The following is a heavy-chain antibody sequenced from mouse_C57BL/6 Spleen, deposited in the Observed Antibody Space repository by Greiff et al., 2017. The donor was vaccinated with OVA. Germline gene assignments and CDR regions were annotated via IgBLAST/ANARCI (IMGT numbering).Heavy chain of an antibody. CDR3: TKLTGTNYFDY. D-gene: IGHD4-1*01. CDR2: ISSGGDYI. Sequence: EVKLVESGEGLVKPGGSLKLSCAASGFTFSSYAMSWVRQTPEKRLEWVAYISSGGDYIYYADTVKGRFTISRDNARNTLYLQMSSLKSEDTAMYYCTKLTGTNYFDYWGQGTTLTVSS. J-gene: IGHJ2*01. V-gene: IGHV5-9-1*02. CDR1: GFTFSSYA.